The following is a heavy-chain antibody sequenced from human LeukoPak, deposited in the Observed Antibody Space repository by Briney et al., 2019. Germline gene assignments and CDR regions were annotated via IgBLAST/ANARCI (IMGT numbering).Heavy chain of an antibody. CDR3: AKDSGSTLRVAGPAYYFDY. Sequence: GGSLRLSCAASGFTFDDYAMHWVRQAPGKGLEWVSLISWDGGSTYYADSVKGRFTISRDNSKNSLYLQMNSLRAEDTALYYCAKDSGSTLRVAGPAYYFDYWGQGTLVTVSS. V-gene: IGHV3-43D*03. CDR2: ISWDGGST. D-gene: IGHD6-19*01. CDR1: GFTFDDYA. J-gene: IGHJ4*02.